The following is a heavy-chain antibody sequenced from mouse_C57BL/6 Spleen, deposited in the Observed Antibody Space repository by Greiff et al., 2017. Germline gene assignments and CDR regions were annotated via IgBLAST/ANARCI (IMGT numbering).Heavy chain of an antibody. J-gene: IGHJ1*03. Sequence: QVQLQQSGPELVKPGASVKISCKASGYSFTSYYIHWVKQRPEQGLEWIGWIYPGSGNTKYNEKFKGKATLTADTSSSTAYMQLSSLTSEDSAVYYCARSGSAWYFDVWGTGTTVTVSS. CDR3: ARSGSAWYFDV. CDR1: GYSFTSYY. CDR2: IYPGSGNT. V-gene: IGHV1-66*01. D-gene: IGHD3-2*02.